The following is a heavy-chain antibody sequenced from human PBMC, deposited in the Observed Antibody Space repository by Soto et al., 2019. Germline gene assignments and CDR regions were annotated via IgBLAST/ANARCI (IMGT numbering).Heavy chain of an antibody. CDR3: TTGSVDQI. Sequence: EVQLVESAGGLVKPGGSLRLSCVASGFSITSCFSFNEAWMNWVSQAPGEGMEWVGRFKTSAGGGGTHYAAPVEGRCTISRDDSKNALYLHMNCIRTENTASYYCTTGSVDQIWGHGTKVPIAS. J-gene: IGHJ1*01. D-gene: IGHD3-10*01. CDR2: FKTSAGGGGT. CDR1: GFSITSCFSFNEAW. V-gene: IGHV3-15*07.